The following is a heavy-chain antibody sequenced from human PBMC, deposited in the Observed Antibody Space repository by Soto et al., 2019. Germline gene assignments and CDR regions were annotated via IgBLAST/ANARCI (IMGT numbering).Heavy chain of an antibody. J-gene: IGHJ4*02. CDR2: ISYDGSNK. CDR1: GFTFSSYA. D-gene: IGHD3-16*01. V-gene: IGHV3-30-3*01. CDR3: ARKADDDPFDY. Sequence: QVQLVESGGGVVQPGRSLRLSCAASGFTFSSYAMHWVRQAPGKGLEWVAVISYDGSNKYYADSVKGRFTISRDNSKNTLYLQMNSLRAEDTAVYYCARKADDDPFDYWGQGTLVTVSS.